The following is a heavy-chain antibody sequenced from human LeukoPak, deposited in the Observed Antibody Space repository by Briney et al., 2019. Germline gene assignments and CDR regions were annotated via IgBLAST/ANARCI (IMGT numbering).Heavy chain of an antibody. Sequence: GGSLRLSCAASGFTFSSYSMNWVRQAPGKGLEWVSYISSSSSTIYYADSVKGRFTISRDNAKNSLYLQMNSLRAEDTAVYYCARALSGSPAEYFQHWGQGTLVTVSS. CDR3: ARALSGSPAEYFQH. J-gene: IGHJ1*01. V-gene: IGHV3-48*01. CDR1: GFTFSSYS. D-gene: IGHD3-10*01. CDR2: ISSSSSTI.